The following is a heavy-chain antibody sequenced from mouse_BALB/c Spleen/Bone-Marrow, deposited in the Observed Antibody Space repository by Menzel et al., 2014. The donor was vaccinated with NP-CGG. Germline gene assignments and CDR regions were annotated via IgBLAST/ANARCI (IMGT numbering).Heavy chain of an antibody. CDR2: IYSGNSDT. J-gene: IGHJ3*01. CDR1: GYTFTSYW. D-gene: IGHD1-1*01. V-gene: IGHV1-5*01. CDR3: TREGGSSYVEFAY. Sequence: VQLEESGTVLASPGALVKMCCKASGYTFTSYWVYWVKQRPGQGLEWIGAIYSGNSDTSYNQKFKGKAKLTAVTSTSTAYMEFSSLKIEDRAVYYYTREGGSSYVEFAYWGHRPLVTISA.